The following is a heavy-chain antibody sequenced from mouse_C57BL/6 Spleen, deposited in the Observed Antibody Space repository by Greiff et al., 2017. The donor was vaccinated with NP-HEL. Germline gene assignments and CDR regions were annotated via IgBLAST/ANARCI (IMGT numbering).Heavy chain of an antibody. CDR2: INPGDGAT. D-gene: IGHD1-1*02. CDR1: GYAFSSYW. Sequence: QVQLQQSGAELVKPGASVKISCKASGYAFSSYWMNWVKQRPGKGLEWIGQINPGDGATNYNGKFKGKATLTADKSSSTAYMQLSSLTSEDSAVYFCARGWARAMDYWGQGTSVTVSS. CDR3: ARGWARAMDY. V-gene: IGHV1-80*01. J-gene: IGHJ4*01.